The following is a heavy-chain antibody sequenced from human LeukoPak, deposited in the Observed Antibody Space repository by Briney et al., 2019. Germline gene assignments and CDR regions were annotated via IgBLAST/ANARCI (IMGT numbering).Heavy chain of an antibody. V-gene: IGHV3-21*01. Sequence: GGSLRLSCAASGFTFSSYSMNWVRQAPGKGLEWVSSISSSSSYIYYADSVKGRFTISRDNAKNSLYLQMNSLRAEDTAVYYCARAFNSGWYRYVLDYWGQGTLLTVSS. CDR3: ARAFNSGWYRYVLDY. J-gene: IGHJ4*02. CDR1: GFTFSSYS. D-gene: IGHD6-19*01. CDR2: ISSSSSYI.